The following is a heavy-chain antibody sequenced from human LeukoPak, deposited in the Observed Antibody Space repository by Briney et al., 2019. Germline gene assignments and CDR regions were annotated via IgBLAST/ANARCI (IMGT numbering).Heavy chain of an antibody. D-gene: IGHD2-15*01. CDR3: ARELDIVVVVDTDAFDI. CDR1: GFIFSSYA. CDR2: INSDGSST. Sequence: GGSLRLSCAASGFIFSSYAMTWVRQAPGKGLVWVSRINSDGSSTSYADSVKGRFTISRDNAKNTLYLQMNSLRAEDTAVYYCARELDIVVVVDTDAFDIWGQGTMVTVSS. V-gene: IGHV3-74*01. J-gene: IGHJ3*02.